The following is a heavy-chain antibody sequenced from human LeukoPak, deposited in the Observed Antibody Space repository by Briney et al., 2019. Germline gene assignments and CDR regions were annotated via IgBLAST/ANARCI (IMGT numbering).Heavy chain of an antibody. J-gene: IGHJ3*02. CDR1: GGSISSSSYY. CDR2: IYYSGST. V-gene: IGHV4-39*07. Sequence: SETLSLTCTVSGGSISSSSYYWGWLRRPPGKGLEWIGSIYYSGSTYYNPSLKSRVTISVDTSKNQFSLKLSSVTAADTAVYYCASGSAKWELREGAFDIWGQGTMVTVSS. CDR3: ASGSAKWELREGAFDI. D-gene: IGHD1-26*01.